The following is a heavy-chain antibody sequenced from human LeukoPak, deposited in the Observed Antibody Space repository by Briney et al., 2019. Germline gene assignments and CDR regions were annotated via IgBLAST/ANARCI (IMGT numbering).Heavy chain of an antibody. Sequence: PSETLSLTCTVSGGSISSYYWSWIRQPPGKGLEWIGYIYYSGSTNYNPSLKSRVTISVDTSKNQFSLKLSSVTAADTAVYYCARGVYAELPFDYWGQGTLVTVSS. CDR2: IYYSGST. D-gene: IGHD1-26*01. V-gene: IGHV4-59*01. CDR3: ARGVYAELPFDY. J-gene: IGHJ4*02. CDR1: GGSISSYY.